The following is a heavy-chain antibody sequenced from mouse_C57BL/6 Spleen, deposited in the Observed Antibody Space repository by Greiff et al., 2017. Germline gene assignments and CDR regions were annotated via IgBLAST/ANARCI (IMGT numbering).Heavy chain of an antibody. V-gene: IGHV1-5*01. D-gene: IGHD1-1*01. CDR2: IYPGNSDT. Sequence: EVQLQQSGTVLARPGASVKMSCKTSGYTFTSYWMHWVKQRPGPGLEWIGAIYPGNSDTSYNQKFKGKAKLTAVTSASTAYMELSSLTNEDSAVYYCTRRAVVPYYFDYWGQGTTRTVSS. J-gene: IGHJ2*01. CDR1: GYTFTSYW. CDR3: TRRAVVPYYFDY.